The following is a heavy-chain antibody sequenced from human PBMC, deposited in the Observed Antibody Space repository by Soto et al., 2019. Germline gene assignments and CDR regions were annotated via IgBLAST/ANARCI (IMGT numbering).Heavy chain of an antibody. CDR1: GFTFSSYA. V-gene: IGHV3-23*01. J-gene: IGHJ3*02. D-gene: IGHD3-16*01. Sequence: PGGSLRLSCAASGFTFSSYAMSWVRQAPGKGLEWVSGISGSGGSTYYADSVKGRFTISRDNSKNSLYLQMNSLRAEDTAVYHGARARGGHDPAAFDIWGQWTIVTGS. CDR3: ARARGGHDPAAFDI. CDR2: ISGSGGST.